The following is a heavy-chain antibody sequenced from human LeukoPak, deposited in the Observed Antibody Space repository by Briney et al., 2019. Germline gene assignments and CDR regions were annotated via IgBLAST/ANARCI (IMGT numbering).Heavy chain of an antibody. CDR1: GFTFSIFT. V-gene: IGHV3-23*01. J-gene: IGHJ4*02. CDR2: INSNGDST. Sequence: PGGSLRLSCEASGFTFSIFTMSWVRQAPGKGLEWISTINSNGDSTYYADSVKGRFTISRDNSKNTVFLQMNSLSAEDTAVYYCARGYCSGDSCYPAPFDYWGQGSLVTVSS. CDR3: ARGYCSGDSCYPAPFDY. D-gene: IGHD2-15*01.